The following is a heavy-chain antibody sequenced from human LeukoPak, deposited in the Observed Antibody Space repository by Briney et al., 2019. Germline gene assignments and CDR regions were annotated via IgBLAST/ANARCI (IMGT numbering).Heavy chain of an antibody. Sequence: GGSLRLSCAASGFTFSSYAMSWVRQAPGKGLEWVSAISGSGGSTYYADSVKGRFTISRGNSKNTLYLQMNSLRAEDTAVYYCAKRIGAASGHYYYYGMDVWGQGTTVTVSS. CDR3: AKRIGAASGHYYYYGMDV. CDR1: GFTFSSYA. D-gene: IGHD3-10*01. CDR2: ISGSGGST. V-gene: IGHV3-23*01. J-gene: IGHJ6*02.